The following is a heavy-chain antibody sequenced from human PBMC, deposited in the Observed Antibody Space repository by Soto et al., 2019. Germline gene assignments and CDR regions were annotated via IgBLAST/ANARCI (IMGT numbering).Heavy chain of an antibody. CDR1: EGTFSSYA. V-gene: IGHV1-69*01. CDR3: ARGGLDYDFWSGHKSRYNWFDP. D-gene: IGHD3-3*01. J-gene: IGHJ5*02. CDR2: IIPIFGTA. Sequence: QVQLVQSGAEVKKPGSSVKVSCKASEGTFSSYAISWVRQAPGQGLEWMGGIIPIFGTANYAQKFQGRVTITADESTSTAYMELSSLRSEDTAVYYCARGGLDYDFWSGHKSRYNWFDPWGQGTLVTVSS.